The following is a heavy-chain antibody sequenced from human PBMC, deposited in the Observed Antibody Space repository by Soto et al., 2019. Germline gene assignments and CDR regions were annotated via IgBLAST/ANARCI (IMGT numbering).Heavy chain of an antibody. J-gene: IGHJ4*02. CDR1: GFTFTSYP. V-gene: IGHV1-18*04. Sequence: GASVKVSCKTSGFTFTSYPFSWVRQAPGQGLEWLAWVHPYEGTTKVAHQFRDRITLTTDASAATVFMELTRLTSDDTAVYFCAREYYSSTTWIDYRGQGTLVTVSS. D-gene: IGHD1-26*01. CDR3: AREYYSSTTWIDY. CDR2: VHPYEGTT.